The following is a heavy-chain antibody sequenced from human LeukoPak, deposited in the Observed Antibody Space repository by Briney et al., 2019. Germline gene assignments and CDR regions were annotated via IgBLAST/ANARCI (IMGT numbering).Heavy chain of an antibody. CDR1: GGSISSSSYY. D-gene: IGHD6-19*01. CDR2: IYYSGST. J-gene: IGHJ4*02. Sequence: SETLSLTCTVSGGSISSSSYYWGWIRQPPGKGLEWIGSIYYSGSTNYNPSLKSRVTISVDTSKNQFSLKLRSLTAADTAVYYCARRRAVPGFYYFDYWGQGTLVTVSS. V-gene: IGHV4-39*07. CDR3: ARRRAVPGFYYFDY.